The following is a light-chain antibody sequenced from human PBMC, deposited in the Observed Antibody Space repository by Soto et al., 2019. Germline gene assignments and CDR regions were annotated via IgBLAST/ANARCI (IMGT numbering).Light chain of an antibody. J-gene: IGLJ2*01. Sequence: QSVLTQPPSVSGATRQRVTSSCTGSSSNIGAGYDVHWYQQLPGTAPKLLIYGNSNRPSGVPDRFSGSKSGTSASLAITGLQAEDEADYYCQSYDSNLSVVFGGGTQLTVL. CDR3: QSYDSNLSVV. CDR2: GNS. CDR1: SSNIGAGYD. V-gene: IGLV1-40*01.